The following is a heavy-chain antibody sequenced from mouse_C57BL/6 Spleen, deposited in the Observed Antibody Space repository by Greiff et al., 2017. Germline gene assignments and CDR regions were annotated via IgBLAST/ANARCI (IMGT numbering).Heavy chain of an antibody. D-gene: IGHD1-1*01. CDR3: ARGRNPRPGITTVVATGSAVDY. V-gene: IGHV1-26*01. CDR2: INPNNGGT. J-gene: IGHJ4*01. Sequence: EVQLQQSGPELVKPGASVKISCKASGYTFTDYYMNWVKQSHGKSLEWIGYINPNNGGTSYNQKFKGKATLTVDKSSSTAYMALRSLTSEDSAVYSCARGRNPRPGITTVVATGSAVDYWGQGTSVTVSS. CDR1: GYTFTDYY.